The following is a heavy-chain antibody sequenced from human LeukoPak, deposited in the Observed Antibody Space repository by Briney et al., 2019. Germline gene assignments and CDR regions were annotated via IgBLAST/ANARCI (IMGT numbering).Heavy chain of an antibody. CDR2: ISTSGSTV. CDR3: GANPVTTDKLQAT. CDR1: GLTVRNFD. V-gene: IGHV3-48*01. J-gene: IGHJ4*02. Sequence: GGSLRLSCAGSGLTVRNFDVNWVRQAPGKGLEWVSYISTSGSTVYYADSVKGRFTISRDNAKNSLYLQMNSLRAEDTAVYYCGANPVTTDKLQATWGQGTLVTVFS. D-gene: IGHD4-17*01.